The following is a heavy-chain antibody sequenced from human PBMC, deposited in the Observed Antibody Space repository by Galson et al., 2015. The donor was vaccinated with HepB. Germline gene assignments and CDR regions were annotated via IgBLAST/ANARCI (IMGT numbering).Heavy chain of an antibody. CDR2: ISGYTGDT. CDR3: ARRWFGDTTFDY. D-gene: IGHD3-10*01. CDR1: GYTFTSHG. Sequence: SVKVSCKASGYTFTSHGISWVRQAPGQGLEWMGWISGYTGDTNYAQNFQGRVTVSTDTPTRTAYMDLRSLRSDDTAVYYCARRWFGDTTFDYWGQGTLVTVSS. V-gene: IGHV1-18*01. J-gene: IGHJ4*02.